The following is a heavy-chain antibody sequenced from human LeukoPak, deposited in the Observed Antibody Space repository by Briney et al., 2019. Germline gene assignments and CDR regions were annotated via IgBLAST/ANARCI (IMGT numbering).Heavy chain of an antibody. V-gene: IGHV4-59*01. CDR1: GGSISSYY. CDR2: IYYSGST. Sequence: SETLSLTCTVSGGSISSYYWSWIRQPPGKGPEWIGYIYYSGSTNYNPSLKSRVTISVDTSKNQFSLKLSSVTAADTAVYYCARGSYDILTSPLAFDIWGQGTMVAVS. CDR3: ARGSYDILTSPLAFDI. J-gene: IGHJ3*02. D-gene: IGHD3-9*01.